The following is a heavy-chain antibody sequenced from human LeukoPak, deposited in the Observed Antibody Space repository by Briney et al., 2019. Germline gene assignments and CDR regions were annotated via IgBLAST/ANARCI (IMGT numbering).Heavy chain of an antibody. V-gene: IGHV4-39*01. CDR2: IYYSGST. Sequence: SETLSLTCTVSGCSISSSSYYWGWIRQPPGTGVEWIGSIYYSGSTYYNPSLKSRVTISVDTSKNQFSLKLSSVTAADTAVYYCARQEGEDIVVVVAAGNWFDPWGQGTLVTVSS. CDR3: ARQEGEDIVVVVAAGNWFDP. D-gene: IGHD2-15*01. CDR1: GCSISSSSYY. J-gene: IGHJ5*02.